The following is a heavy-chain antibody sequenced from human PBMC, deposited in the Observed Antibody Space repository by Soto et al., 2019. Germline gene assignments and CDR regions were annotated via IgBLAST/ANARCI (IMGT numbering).Heavy chain of an antibody. V-gene: IGHV3-15*01. CDR3: NTYLMP. Sequence: PGGSLRLSCAASGFTFSNAWMNWVRQAPGKGLEWVGRIKSKSDGGTIDYAAPVQGRFTISRDDSKNILYLQMNSLNTEDTAIYYCNTYLMPWGQGTLVTVSS. CDR2: IKSKSDGGTI. D-gene: IGHD2-2*01. CDR1: GFTFSNAW. J-gene: IGHJ5*02.